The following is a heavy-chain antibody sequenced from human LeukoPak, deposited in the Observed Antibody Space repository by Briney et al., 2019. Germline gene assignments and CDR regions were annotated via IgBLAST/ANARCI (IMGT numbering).Heavy chain of an antibody. V-gene: IGHV4-34*01. J-gene: IGHJ4*02. D-gene: IGHD3-10*01. Sequence: SETLSLTCAVYGGSFSGYYWSWLRQPPGKGLEWIGEINHSGSTNYNPSLKSRVTISVDASKNQFSLKLSSVTAADTAVYYCARARITMVRGVIIDYWGQGTLVTVSS. CDR1: GGSFSGYY. CDR3: ARARITMVRGVIIDY. CDR2: INHSGST.